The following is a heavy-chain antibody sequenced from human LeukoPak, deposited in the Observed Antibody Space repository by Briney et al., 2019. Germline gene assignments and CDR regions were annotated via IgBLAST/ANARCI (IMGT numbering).Heavy chain of an antibody. Sequence: ASVKVSCKASGYTFTSYGISWVRQAPGQGLEWMGWISAYNGNTNYAQKLQGRVTMTTDTSTSTAYMELRSLRSDDTAVYYCARVSRIAAAVSDFDYWGQGTLVTVSS. CDR2: ISAYNGNT. J-gene: IGHJ4*02. CDR1: GYTFTSYG. CDR3: ARVSRIAAAVSDFDY. D-gene: IGHD6-13*01. V-gene: IGHV1-18*01.